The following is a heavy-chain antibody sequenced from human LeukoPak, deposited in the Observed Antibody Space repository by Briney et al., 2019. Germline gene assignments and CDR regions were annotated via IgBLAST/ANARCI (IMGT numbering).Heavy chain of an antibody. D-gene: IGHD6-19*01. J-gene: IGHJ4*02. Sequence: QPGGSLRLSCAASGFTFSTFGMHWVRQAPGKGLEWVAIRSHDGSTYYYADSVKGRFTISRDNSQNTLYLQMNSLRAEDTAVYYCAKSTQQWVVRTIDFDSWGPGTLVTVSS. CDR1: GFTFSTFG. CDR3: AKSTQQWVVRTIDFDS. V-gene: IGHV3-30*18. CDR2: RSHDGSTY.